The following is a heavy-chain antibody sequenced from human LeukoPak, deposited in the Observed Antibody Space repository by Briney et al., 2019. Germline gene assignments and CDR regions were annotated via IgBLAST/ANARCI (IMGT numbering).Heavy chain of an antibody. CDR3: ARGGYSSGWYSHSAFDI. J-gene: IGHJ3*02. CDR2: IYYSGST. V-gene: IGHV4-39*01. Sequence: PSETLSLTCAVSGGSISSNSYYWGWIRQPPGKGLEWIGSIYYSGSTYYNPSLKSRVTISVDTSKNQFSLKLSSVTAADTAVYYCARGGYSSGWYSHSAFDIWGQGTMVTVSS. D-gene: IGHD6-19*01. CDR1: GGSISSNSYY.